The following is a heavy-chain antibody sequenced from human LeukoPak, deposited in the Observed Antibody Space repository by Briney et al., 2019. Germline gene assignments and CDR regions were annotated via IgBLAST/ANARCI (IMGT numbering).Heavy chain of an antibody. CDR3: AKDPPRGDGYQPDFFDS. CDR1: GFTFSSYA. CDR2: VDRSSDST. Sequence: GGSLRLSCAASGFTFSSYAMNWVRQAPGRGLEWVSAVDRSSDSTYYAESVKGRFTVSRDNSKSTLFLEMNSLRAEDTAVYYCAKDPPRGDGYQPDFFDSWGQGTLVTVSS. D-gene: IGHD5-24*01. V-gene: IGHV3-23*01. J-gene: IGHJ4*02.